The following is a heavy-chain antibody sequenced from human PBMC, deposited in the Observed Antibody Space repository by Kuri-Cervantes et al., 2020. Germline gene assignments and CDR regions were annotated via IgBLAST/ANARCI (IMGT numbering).Heavy chain of an antibody. V-gene: IGHV2-5*08. CDR3: AHSADYYGSGSYSGNWFDP. CDR2: IYWDDDK. D-gene: IGHD3-10*01. J-gene: IGHJ5*02. Sequence: SGPTLVKPTQTLTLTCTFSGFSLSTSGMCVSWIRQPPGKALEWLALIYWDDDKRYSPSLKSRLTITKDTSKNQVVLTMTNMDPVDTATYYRAHSADYYGSGSYSGNWFDPWGQGTLVTVSS. CDR1: GFSLSTSGMC.